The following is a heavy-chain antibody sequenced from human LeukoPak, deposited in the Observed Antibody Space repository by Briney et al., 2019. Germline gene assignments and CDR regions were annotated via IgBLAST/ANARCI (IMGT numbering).Heavy chain of an antibody. CDR1: GFTFNSYA. V-gene: IGHV3-23*01. D-gene: IGHD3-3*02. CDR3: AGVRHFFFGFFDH. Sequence: GGSLRLSCSSSGFTFNSYAMSWVRQARGKGLEWVSTISGSGGSTYYADSVKGRFTISRDNSKNTLYLQMNSLGDEDTAVYYCAGVRHFFFGFFDHWGQGTLVTVSS. CDR2: ISGSGGST. J-gene: IGHJ4*02.